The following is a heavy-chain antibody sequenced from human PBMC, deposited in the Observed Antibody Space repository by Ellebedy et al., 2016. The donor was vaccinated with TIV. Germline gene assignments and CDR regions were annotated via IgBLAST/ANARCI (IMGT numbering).Heavy chain of an antibody. D-gene: IGHD5-12*01. CDR1: GFTFSNYT. CDR3: ASGFRHYGAYDI. J-gene: IGHJ3*02. V-gene: IGHV3-23*01. Sequence: GESLKISCAASGFTFSNYTMSWVRQAPGKRLEWVSAITGVGVSTNYADSVKGRFTISRDNGKNTLYLQMNSLRGEDTAIYYCASGFRHYGAYDIWGQGSMVTVSS. CDR2: ITGVGVST.